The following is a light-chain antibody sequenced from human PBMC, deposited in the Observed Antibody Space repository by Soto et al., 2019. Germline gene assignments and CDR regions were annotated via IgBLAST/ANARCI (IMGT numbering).Light chain of an antibody. V-gene: IGKV1-5*03. CDR3: QHYNSYSEA. Sequence: DLQMTQSPSTLSGSVGVSVTITCRASQIISSWVACYQQKPGKAPKLLIYKASTLKSGAPSRFSGSGSGTEFTPTISSLQPDDFATYYCQHYNSYSEAFGQGTKVDIK. J-gene: IGKJ1*01. CDR1: QIISSW. CDR2: KAS.